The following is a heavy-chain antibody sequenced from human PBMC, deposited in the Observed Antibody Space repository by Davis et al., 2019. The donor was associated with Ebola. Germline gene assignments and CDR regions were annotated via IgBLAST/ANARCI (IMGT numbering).Heavy chain of an antibody. CDR3: ARLGRGYSGYDSTGWFDP. D-gene: IGHD5-12*01. CDR2: IYPGDSDT. V-gene: IGHV5-51*01. Sequence: KVSCKGSGYSFTSYWIGWVRQMPGKGLEWMGIIYPGDSDTRYSPSFQGQVTISADKSISTAYLQWSSLKASDTAMYYCARLGRGYSGYDSTGWFDPWGQGTLVTVSS. CDR1: GYSFTSYW. J-gene: IGHJ5*02.